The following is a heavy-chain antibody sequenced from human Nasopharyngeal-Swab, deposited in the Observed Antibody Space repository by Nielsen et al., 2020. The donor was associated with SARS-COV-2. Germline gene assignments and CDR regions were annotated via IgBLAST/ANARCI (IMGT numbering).Heavy chain of an antibody. CDR1: GGSFSGYY. V-gene: IGHV3-21*01. CDR3: ARDPGRWVRGVYY. D-gene: IGHD3-10*01. J-gene: IGHJ4*02. CDR2: ISSSSSYI. Sequence: GGSLRLSCAVSGGSFSGYYWSWIRQPPGKGLEWVSSISSSSSYIYYADSVKGRFTIFRDNAKNSLYLQMNSLRAEDTAVYYCARDPGRWVRGVYYWGQGTLVTVSS.